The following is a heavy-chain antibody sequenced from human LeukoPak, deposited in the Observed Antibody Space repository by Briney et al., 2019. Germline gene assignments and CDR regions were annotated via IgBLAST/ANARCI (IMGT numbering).Heavy chain of an antibody. Sequence: ASVKVSCKASGYTFNSYDINWVRQATGQGLEWMGWMNPNSGNKGFAQKFQGRVTMTRNTSISTAYMELSSLRSEDTAVYYCARVRYYGSGSSLTAYYYYGMDVWGQGTTVTVSS. J-gene: IGHJ6*02. D-gene: IGHD3-10*01. CDR1: GYTFNSYD. CDR2: MNPNSGNK. CDR3: ARVRYYGSGSSLTAYYYYGMDV. V-gene: IGHV1-8*01.